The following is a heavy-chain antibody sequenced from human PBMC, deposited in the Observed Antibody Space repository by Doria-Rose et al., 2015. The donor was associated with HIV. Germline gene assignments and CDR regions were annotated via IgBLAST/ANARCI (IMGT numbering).Heavy chain of an antibody. CDR1: GVSLSSPGMG. CDR3: ARIKSSRWYHKYYFDF. V-gene: IGHV2-26*01. Sequence: SGPVLVKPTETLTLTCTVSGVSLSSPGMGVSWIRQPTGKALEWLANIFSDDEGSYKTSLKSRLTISRGTSKSQVVLTMTDMDPVGTATYYCARIKSSRWYHKYYFDFWGQGTLVIVSA. D-gene: IGHD6-13*01. CDR2: IFSDDEG. J-gene: IGHJ4*02.